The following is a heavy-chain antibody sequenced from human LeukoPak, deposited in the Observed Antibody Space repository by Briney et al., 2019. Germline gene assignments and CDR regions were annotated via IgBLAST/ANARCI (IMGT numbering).Heavy chain of an antibody. J-gene: IGHJ6*02. D-gene: IGHD3-10*01. V-gene: IGHV3-64D*06. Sequence: GGSLRLSCSASGFTFSSYAMHWVRQAPGKGLEYVSAISSNGGSTYYADSVKGRFTISRDNSKNTLYLQMSSLRAEDTAVYYCVKDPRSHYSSGSYGMDVWGQGTTVTVSS. CDR2: ISSNGGST. CDR3: VKDPRSHYSSGSYGMDV. CDR1: GFTFSSYA.